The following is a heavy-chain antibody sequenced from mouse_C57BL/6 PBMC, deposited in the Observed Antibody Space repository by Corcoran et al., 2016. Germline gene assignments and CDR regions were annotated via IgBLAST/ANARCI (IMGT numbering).Heavy chain of an antibody. CDR1: GYTFTDYY. D-gene: IGHD2-3*01. CDR3: ARYGYYGYYAMDY. V-gene: IGHV1-19*01. Sequence: EVQLQQSGPVLVKPGASVKMSCKASGYTFTDYYMNWVKQSHGKSLEWIGVINPYNGGTSYNQKFKGKATLTVDKSSSTAYMELNSLTSEDSAVYYCARYGYYGYYAMDYWGQGTSVTVSS. J-gene: IGHJ4*01. CDR2: INPYNGGT.